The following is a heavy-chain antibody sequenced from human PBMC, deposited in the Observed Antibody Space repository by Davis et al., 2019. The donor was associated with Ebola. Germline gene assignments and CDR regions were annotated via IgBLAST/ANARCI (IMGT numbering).Heavy chain of an antibody. D-gene: IGHD6-19*01. V-gene: IGHV6-1*01. Sequence: SQTLSLTCYISGDNVSSNSATWNWIRQSPSRGLECLRSIYYRSQWYNDYAVSVKSRITISPDTSKNHFSLHLNSVTPDDTGVYYCTKGSRSSLWLVSSYPFDIWGQGTMVSLSS. CDR1: GDNVSSNSAT. CDR2: IYYRSQWYN. CDR3: TKGSRSSLWLVSSYPFDI. J-gene: IGHJ3*02.